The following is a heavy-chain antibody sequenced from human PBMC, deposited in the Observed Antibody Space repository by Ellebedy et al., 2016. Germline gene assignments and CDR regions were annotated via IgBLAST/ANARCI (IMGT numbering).Heavy chain of an antibody. Sequence: SVKVSXXASGYTFSNYAITWVLQAPGQGLEWMGGIVPMSGSAGYAQNFQGRVTITADESTTTVYMEVTNLRSDDMAVYYCAREDGGSYSFDFWGQGTLVTVSS. V-gene: IGHV1-69*13. J-gene: IGHJ4*02. D-gene: IGHD1-26*01. CDR1: GYTFSNYA. CDR2: IVPMSGSA. CDR3: AREDGGSYSFDF.